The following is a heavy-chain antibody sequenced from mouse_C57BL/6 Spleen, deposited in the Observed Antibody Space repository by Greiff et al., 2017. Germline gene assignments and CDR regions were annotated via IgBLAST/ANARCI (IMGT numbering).Heavy chain of an antibody. CDR1: GYTFTDYY. CDR2: IGPGSGST. CDR3: AREAPYYGRSPAWFAY. V-gene: IGHV1-77*01. D-gene: IGHD1-1*01. J-gene: IGHJ3*01. Sequence: VQLQQSGAELVKPGASVKISCKASGYTFTDYYINWVKQRPGQGLEWIGKIGPGSGSTYYNETFKGKATLTADKSSSTAYRQLSSLTSEDSAVYFWAREAPYYGRSPAWFAYWGQGTLVTVSA.